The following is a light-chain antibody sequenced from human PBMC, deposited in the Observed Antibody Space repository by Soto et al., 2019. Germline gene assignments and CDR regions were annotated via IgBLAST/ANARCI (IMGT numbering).Light chain of an antibody. CDR1: SGDVCGYKF. V-gene: IGLV2-14*03. CDR2: DVS. Sequence: QSALTQPASVAGSPGQSITIYCTCTSGDVCGYKFVSWYQQHPCKAPKLMIYDVSNRPSGVSSRFSGSKSGNTASLTISGLQAEDEADYFCGSYTGNIHVFGNGTKVTVL. J-gene: IGLJ1*01. CDR3: GSYTGNIHV.